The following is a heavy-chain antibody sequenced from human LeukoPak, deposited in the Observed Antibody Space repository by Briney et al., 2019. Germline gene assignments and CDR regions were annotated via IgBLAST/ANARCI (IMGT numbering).Heavy chain of an antibody. Sequence: SETLSLTCTVSGGSISSGSYYWSWIRQPPGKGLEWIGEINTSGGTNYNPSLESRVTISGDTSKKQFSLSMTSVTAADTAVYYCARTARRYTNNWYRQYYFDYWGQGTPVTVSS. V-gene: IGHV4-39*07. D-gene: IGHD6-13*01. J-gene: IGHJ4*02. CDR2: INTSGGT. CDR1: GGSISSGSYY. CDR3: ARTARRYTNNWYRQYYFDY.